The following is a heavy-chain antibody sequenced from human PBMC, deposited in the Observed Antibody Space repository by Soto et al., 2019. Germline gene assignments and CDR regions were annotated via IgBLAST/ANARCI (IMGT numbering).Heavy chain of an antibody. CDR3: AKSLDIHYKNWFDP. Sequence: GGSLRLSCAASGFTFSSAAMNWVRQAPGKGLEWVSIISGSDSRTYYADSVKGRFTISRDNSKNTLYLDMNSLRAEDTAVYYCAKSLDIHYKNWFDPWGQGTLVTVSS. CDR1: GFTFSSAA. CDR2: ISGSDSRT. D-gene: IGHD4-4*01. V-gene: IGHV3-23*01. J-gene: IGHJ5*02.